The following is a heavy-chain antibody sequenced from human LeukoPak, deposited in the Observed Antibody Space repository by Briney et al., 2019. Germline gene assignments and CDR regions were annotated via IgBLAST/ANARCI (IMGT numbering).Heavy chain of an antibody. CDR3: ARVAEAAAFDY. CDR2: IRFDGTSE. J-gene: IGHJ4*02. CDR1: GFTFSNFG. D-gene: IGHD6-13*01. Sequence: GGSLRLSCAASGFTFSNFGMHWVRQAPGKGLEWVAFIRFDGTSEFYADSVKGRFTISRDNAKNSLYLQMNSLRAEDTAVYYCARVAEAAAFDYWGQGTLVTVSS. V-gene: IGHV3-30*02.